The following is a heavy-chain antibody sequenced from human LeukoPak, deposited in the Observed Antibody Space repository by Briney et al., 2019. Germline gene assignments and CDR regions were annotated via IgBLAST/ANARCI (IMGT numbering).Heavy chain of an antibody. Sequence: PGESLRLSCAASGFSFGTYAMSWVRQAPGKGLEWLSHITSGSVTTHYADSVKGRFTVSRDNPKNSLYLQMNSLRDEDTAVYYCARVEYYSGSYEDYWGQGTLVTVSS. V-gene: IGHV3-48*02. CDR1: GFSFGTYA. J-gene: IGHJ4*02. CDR2: ITSGSVTT. CDR3: ARVEYYSGSYEDY. D-gene: IGHD3-10*01.